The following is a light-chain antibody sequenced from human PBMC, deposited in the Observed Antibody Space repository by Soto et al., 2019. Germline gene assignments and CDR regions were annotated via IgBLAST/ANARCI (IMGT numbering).Light chain of an antibody. Sequence: QSVLTQSPSVSGAPGQRVTISCTGRSSNTWAGYDVHLYQQLRATAPKLLIYINTNRPSGGPDRFAGSKSGTSASLAITGLQAEDEADYYCQSYDNSLSGSLFGTGTKVTVL. J-gene: IGLJ1*01. CDR1: SSNTWAGYD. CDR2: INT. V-gene: IGLV1-40*01. CDR3: QSYDNSLSGSL.